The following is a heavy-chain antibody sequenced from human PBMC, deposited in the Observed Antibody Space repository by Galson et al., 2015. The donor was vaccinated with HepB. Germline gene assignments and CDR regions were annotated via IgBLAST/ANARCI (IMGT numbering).Heavy chain of an antibody. CDR1: GFTFSNFG. V-gene: IGHV3-48*01. CDR2: ITGGSPTM. J-gene: IGHJ6*03. CDR3: ARSYNYYYMDV. D-gene: IGHD3-16*01. Sequence: SLRLSCAASGFTFSNFGMRWVRQAPGKGLEWLSYITGGSPTMYYAHSVKGRFTISRDSAKSSLYLQMNSLRAEDTAVYYCARSYNYYYMDVWGEGTTVTVSS.